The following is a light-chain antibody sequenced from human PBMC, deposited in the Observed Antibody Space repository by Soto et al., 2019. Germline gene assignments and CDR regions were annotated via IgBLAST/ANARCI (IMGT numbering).Light chain of an antibody. V-gene: IGLV2-14*01. CDR3: SSYTSSSTPYA. CDR2: EVS. J-gene: IGLJ1*01. Sequence: QSVLTQPASVSGSPGQSIPISCTGTSSDVGGYNYVSWYQQHPGKAPKLMIYEVSNRPSGVSNRFSGSKSGNTASLTISGLQAEDEADYYCSSYTSSSTPYAFGTGTKVTVL. CDR1: SSDVGGYNY.